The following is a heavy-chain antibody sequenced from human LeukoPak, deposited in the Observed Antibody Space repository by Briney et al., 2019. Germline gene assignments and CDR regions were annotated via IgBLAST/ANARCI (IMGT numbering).Heavy chain of an antibody. CDR3: ARGITMVRGPLDY. V-gene: IGHV3-53*04. Sequence: GGSLRLSCAASGFTVSSNYMSWVREAPGKGLEWVLFIYSGGSTYYADSVKGRFTISRHHSKNTLYLQMYSLRAEDTAVYYCARGITMVRGPLDYWGQGTLVTVSS. D-gene: IGHD3-10*01. CDR2: IYSGGST. J-gene: IGHJ4*02. CDR1: GFTVSSNY.